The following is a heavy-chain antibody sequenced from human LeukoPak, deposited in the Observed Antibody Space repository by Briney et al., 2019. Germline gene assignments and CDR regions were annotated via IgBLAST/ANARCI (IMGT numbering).Heavy chain of an antibody. CDR1: GYTFTGYY. CDR2: INPNSGGT. D-gene: IGHD6-6*01. V-gene: IGHV1-2*02. Sequence: ASVKVSCKASGYTFTGYYMHWVRQAPGQGLEWMGWINPNSGGTNYAQKFQGRVTMTRDTSISTAYMELSRLRSDDTAVYYCARSLGEYSSSWTRGATPPGDFQHWGQGTLVTVSS. J-gene: IGHJ1*01. CDR3: ARSLGEYSSSWTRGATPPGDFQH.